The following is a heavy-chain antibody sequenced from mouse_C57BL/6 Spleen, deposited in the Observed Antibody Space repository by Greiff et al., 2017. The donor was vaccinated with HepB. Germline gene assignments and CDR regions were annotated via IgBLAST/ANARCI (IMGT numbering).Heavy chain of an antibody. J-gene: IGHJ4*01. D-gene: IGHD1-1*01. CDR2: IDPSDSYT. Sequence: QVQLQQPGAELVMPGASVKLSCKASGYTFTSYWMHWVKQRPGQGLEWIGEIDPSDSYTNYNQKFKGKSTLTVDKSSSTAYMQLSSLTSEDSAVYYGARSDTTVVAYYAMDYWGQGTSVTVSS. V-gene: IGHV1-69*01. CDR3: ARSDTTVVAYYAMDY. CDR1: GYTFTSYW.